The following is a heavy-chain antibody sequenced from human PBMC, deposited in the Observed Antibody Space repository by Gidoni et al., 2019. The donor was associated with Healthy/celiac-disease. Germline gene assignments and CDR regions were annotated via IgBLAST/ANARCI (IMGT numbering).Heavy chain of an antibody. Sequence: QVQLVQSGAEVKKPGSSSTVSCKASGAPFSSYAISWVRQAPGQGLEWMGGIIPIFGTANYAQKFQGRVTITADESTSTAYMELSSLRSEDTAVYYCAGYHDYHARFDPWGQGTLVTVSS. J-gene: IGHJ5*02. D-gene: IGHD4-17*01. V-gene: IGHV1-69*01. CDR3: AGYHDYHARFDP. CDR1: GAPFSSYA. CDR2: IIPIFGTA.